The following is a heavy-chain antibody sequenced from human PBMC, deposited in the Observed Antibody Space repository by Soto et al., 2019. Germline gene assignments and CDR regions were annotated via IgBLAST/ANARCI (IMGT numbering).Heavy chain of an antibody. CDR3: ARHPSSSSGWFDP. CDR2: IYHSGST. J-gene: IGHJ5*02. D-gene: IGHD6-6*01. CDR1: GYSISSGYY. Sequence: ETLSLTCAVSGYSISSGYYWGWIRQPPGKGLEWIGSIYHSGSTYYNPSLKSRVTISVDTSKNQFSLKLSSVTAADTAVYYCARHPSSSSGWFDPWGQGTLVTVSS. V-gene: IGHV4-38-2*01.